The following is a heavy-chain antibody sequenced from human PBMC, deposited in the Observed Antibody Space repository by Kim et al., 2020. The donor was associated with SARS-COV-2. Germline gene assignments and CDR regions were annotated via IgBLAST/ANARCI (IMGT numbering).Heavy chain of an antibody. CDR1: GFIFSDYG. J-gene: IGHJ6*02. CDR3: VKGSSSFQFYYYGMDV. Sequence: GGSLRLSCAASGFIFSDYGMYWVRQSPGKGLEWVAVIFYDGSKTYYGDSVKGRFTISRDNSKNTLYLQMNSLRTEDTAVYYCVKGSSSFQFYYYGMDVWGRGTTVTVSS. V-gene: IGHV3-30*18. CDR2: IFYDGSKT.